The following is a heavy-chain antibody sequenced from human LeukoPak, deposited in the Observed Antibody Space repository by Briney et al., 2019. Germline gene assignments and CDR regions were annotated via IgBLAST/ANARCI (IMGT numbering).Heavy chain of an antibody. CDR1: GFTFSSYW. V-gene: IGHV3-7*01. CDR2: LKQDGSEK. CDR3: VRDWAPASMQAAPFDC. D-gene: IGHD2/OR15-2a*01. Sequence: GGSLRLSCAASGFTFSSYWMSWVRQAPGKGLEWVANLKQDGSEKYYVDSVKGRFTISRDNAKNSLYLQMNSLRAEDTAVYYCVRDWAPASMQAAPFDCWGQGTLVTVSS. J-gene: IGHJ4*02.